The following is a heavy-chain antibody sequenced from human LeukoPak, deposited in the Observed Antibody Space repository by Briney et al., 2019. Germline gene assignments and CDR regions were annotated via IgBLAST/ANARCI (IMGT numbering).Heavy chain of an antibody. D-gene: IGHD5-12*01. J-gene: IGHJ4*02. V-gene: IGHV3-48*03. CDR1: GFTFSSYA. CDR3: ARDKAATMTFDY. Sequence: HPGGSLRLSCVASGFTFSSYAMNWVRQAPGKGLEWVSYISSSGSTIYYADSVKGRFTISRDNAKNSLYLQMNSLRAEDTAVYYCARDKAATMTFDYWGQGTLVTVSS. CDR2: ISSSGSTI.